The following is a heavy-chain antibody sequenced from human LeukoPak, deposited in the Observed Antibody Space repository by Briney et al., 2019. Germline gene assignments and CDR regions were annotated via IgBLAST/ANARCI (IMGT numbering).Heavy chain of an antibody. J-gene: IGHJ6*04. Sequence: PGRSLRLSCAASGFTFSSYAMHWVRQAPGKGPEWVAVISYDGSNKYYADSVKGRFTISRDNSKNTLYLQMNSLRAEDTAVYYCARDGVVAAFYYYYGMDVWGKGTTVTVSS. CDR1: GFTFSSYA. CDR2: ISYDGSNK. CDR3: ARDGVVAAFYYYYGMDV. D-gene: IGHD2-15*01. V-gene: IGHV3-30*04.